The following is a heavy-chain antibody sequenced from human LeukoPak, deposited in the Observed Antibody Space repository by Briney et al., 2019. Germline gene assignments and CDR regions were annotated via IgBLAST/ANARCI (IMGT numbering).Heavy chain of an antibody. CDR2: ISHDVKTT. CDR3: VKEAYYGWGSSLTFYLDY. D-gene: IGHD3-10*01. Sequence: GKSLRLSCVASGFSFSDSVIHWVRQAPGKGLEWVAVISHDVKTTYYADSAKGRFTISRDNSRNTVFLQMNGLRPEDTAVYYCVKEAYYGWGSSLTFYLDYWGQGTRVTVSS. V-gene: IGHV3-30*04. J-gene: IGHJ4*02. CDR1: GFSFSDSV.